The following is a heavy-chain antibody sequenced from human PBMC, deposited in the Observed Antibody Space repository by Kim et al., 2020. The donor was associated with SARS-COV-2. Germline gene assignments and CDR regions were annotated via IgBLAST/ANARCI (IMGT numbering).Heavy chain of an antibody. CDR2: ISGSGGST. CDR3: ATIRQLPTNFDY. D-gene: IGHD6-6*01. CDR1: GFTFSSYA. V-gene: IGHV3-23*01. Sequence: GGSLRLSCAASGFTFSSYAMSWVRQAPGKGLEWVSAISGSGGSTYYADSVKGRFTISRDNSKNTLYLQMNSLRAEDTAVYYCATIRQLPTNFDYWGQGTLVTVSS. J-gene: IGHJ4*02.